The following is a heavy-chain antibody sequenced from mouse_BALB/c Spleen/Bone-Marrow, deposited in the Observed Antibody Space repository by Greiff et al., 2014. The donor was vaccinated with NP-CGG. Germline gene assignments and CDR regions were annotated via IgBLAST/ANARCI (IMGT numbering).Heavy chain of an antibody. Sequence: VQLQQPGPELVKPGASVKMSCKASGYTFTSYVMHWVKQKPGQGLEWIGYINPYNDGTKYNEKFKGKATLTSDKSSSTAYMELSSLTSEDSAVYYCAPGQLGLRRNAMDYWGQGTSVTVSS. CDR2: INPYNDGT. D-gene: IGHD3-1*01. CDR3: APGQLGLRRNAMDY. J-gene: IGHJ4*01. V-gene: IGHV1-14*01. CDR1: GYTFTSYV.